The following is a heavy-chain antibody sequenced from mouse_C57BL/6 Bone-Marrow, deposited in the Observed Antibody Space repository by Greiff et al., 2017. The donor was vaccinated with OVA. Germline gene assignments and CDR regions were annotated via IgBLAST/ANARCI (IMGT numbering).Heavy chain of an antibody. Sequence: VQLQESGAELMKPGASVKLSCKATGYTFTGYWIEWVKQRPGHGLEWIGEILPGRGSTNYNEKFKGKAPFTADTSSNTAYMQRSSLTTEDSAIYYGARSGSLYFDYWGQGTTLTVSS. J-gene: IGHJ2*01. CDR2: ILPGRGST. CDR1: GYTFTGYW. CDR3: ARSGSLYFDY. D-gene: IGHD1-1*01. V-gene: IGHV1-9*01.